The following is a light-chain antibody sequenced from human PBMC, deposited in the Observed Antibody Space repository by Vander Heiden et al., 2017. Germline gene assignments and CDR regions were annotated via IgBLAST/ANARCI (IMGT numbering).Light chain of an antibody. CDR2: EVS. CDR3: CSYAGSSTWV. Sequence: QAALTQPASVSGSPGQSITISSTGTSSDVGVYNLVSWYEQNPGKAPKLIIYEVSKRPSGVSTRFSGSKSANTASLTISGLQAEDEADYYCCSYAGSSTWVFGGGTKLTVL. J-gene: IGLJ3*02. CDR1: SSDVGVYNL. V-gene: IGLV2-23*02.